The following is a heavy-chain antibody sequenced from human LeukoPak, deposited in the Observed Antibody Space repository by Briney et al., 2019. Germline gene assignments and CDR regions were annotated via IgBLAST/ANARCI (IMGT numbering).Heavy chain of an antibody. CDR1: GITVSASW. Sequence: QAGGSLRLSCAASGITVSASWMHWVRQAPGEGLVWVSRINTDGSVTNYADSVEGRFTISRDNAKNMLYLQMNDLRAEDTAVYYCVTDRYSDSAFGDWGQGTLVTVSS. J-gene: IGHJ4*02. CDR3: VTDRYSDSAFGD. CDR2: INTDGSVT. D-gene: IGHD1-26*01. V-gene: IGHV3-74*01.